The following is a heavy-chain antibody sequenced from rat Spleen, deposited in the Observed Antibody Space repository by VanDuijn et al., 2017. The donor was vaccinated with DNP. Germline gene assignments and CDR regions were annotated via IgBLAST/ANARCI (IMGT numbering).Heavy chain of an antibody. J-gene: IGHJ2*01. Sequence: EVQLQESGPGLVKPSQSLSLTCSVTGYSITSNYWGWIRNFPGDEMEWIGHIHFSGSTNYNPSLKSRISITRDTSKNQFFLQLNSVTTEDTATYYWARLGYNNYFDYWGQGVMVTVSS. CDR3: ARLGYNNYFDY. CDR1: GYSITSNY. CDR2: IHFSGST. D-gene: IGHD1-10*01. V-gene: IGHV3-1*01.